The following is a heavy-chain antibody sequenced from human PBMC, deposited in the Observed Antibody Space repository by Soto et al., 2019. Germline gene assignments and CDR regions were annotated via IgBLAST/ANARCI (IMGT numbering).Heavy chain of an antibody. Sequence: ASVKVSCKVSGYPVTTYYIHWVRQAPGQGLEWMGWIDPRSGGTVYEQKFQGRVTMTRDTSISTVYMDLSGLTSDDTALYYCATDDYGIFPYWGQGSLVTVSS. CDR3: ATDDYGIFPY. CDR2: IDPRSGGT. D-gene: IGHD3-10*01. V-gene: IGHV1-2*02. CDR1: GYPVTTYY. J-gene: IGHJ4*02.